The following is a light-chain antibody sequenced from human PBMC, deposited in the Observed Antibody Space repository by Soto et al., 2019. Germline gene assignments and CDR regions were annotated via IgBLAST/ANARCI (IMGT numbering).Light chain of an antibody. V-gene: IGLV1-40*01. CDR3: QAYDLSLSGSV. CDR1: SSNIGADYY. Sequence: QSVLTQPPSVSGAPGQGVTISCTLSSSNIGADYYVHWYQQLPGAAPKLLIFGNDNRPSGVPDRFSGSRSGTSASLPITGLQAEDDDDYYCQAYDLSLSGSVFGAGTKLTVL. J-gene: IGLJ1*01. CDR2: GND.